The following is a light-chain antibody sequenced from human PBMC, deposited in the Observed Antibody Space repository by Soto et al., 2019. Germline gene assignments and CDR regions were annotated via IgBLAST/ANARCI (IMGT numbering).Light chain of an antibody. CDR2: GAS. CDR1: QSVSSGY. Sequence: EIVLTQSPGTLSLSRGERATLSCRASQSVSSGYLAWYQQKPGQAPRLLIYGASSRATGIPDRFSGSASGTDFTLTISRLEPEAFAVYYCQQYGSSLVTFGQGTRLEIK. V-gene: IGKV3-20*01. CDR3: QQYGSSLVT. J-gene: IGKJ5*01.